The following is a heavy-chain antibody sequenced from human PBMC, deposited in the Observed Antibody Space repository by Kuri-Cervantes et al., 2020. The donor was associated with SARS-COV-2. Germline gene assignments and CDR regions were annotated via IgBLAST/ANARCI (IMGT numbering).Heavy chain of an antibody. V-gene: IGHV3-33*08. CDR3: ARDTVRGVIRYYFDY. Sequence: GESQKISCAASGFTFSSYGMHWVRQAPGKRLEWVAVIWYDGSNKYYADSVKDRFTISRDNSKNTLYLQMNSLRAEDPAVYYCARDTVRGVIRYYFDYWGQGTLVTVSS. J-gene: IGHJ4*02. D-gene: IGHD3-16*02. CDR2: IWYDGSNK. CDR1: GFTFSSYG.